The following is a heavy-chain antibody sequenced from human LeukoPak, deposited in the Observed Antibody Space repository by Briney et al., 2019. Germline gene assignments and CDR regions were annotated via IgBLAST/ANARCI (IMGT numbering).Heavy chain of an antibody. D-gene: IGHD6-19*01. V-gene: IGHV2-5*02. J-gene: IGHJ4*02. CDR1: GFSLSTSGVG. CDR2: IYWDDDK. Sequence: SGPTLVNPPETLTLTCTFSGFSLSTSGVGVGWIRQPPGKALEWLAVIYWDDDKRYSPTLKTRLTISKDTSKNQVVLSMTNVGPVDTATYYCAYRRPGAVTGSWGQGTLVTVSS. CDR3: AYRRPGAVTGS.